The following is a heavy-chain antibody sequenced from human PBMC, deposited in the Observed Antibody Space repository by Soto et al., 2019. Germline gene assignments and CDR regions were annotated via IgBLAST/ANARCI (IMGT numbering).Heavy chain of an antibody. J-gene: IGHJ4*02. CDR3: ATPRTPGEFDY. CDR1: GGSINSGDYY. D-gene: IGHD3-10*01. CDR2: IYYSGST. V-gene: IGHV4-31*03. Sequence: QVQLQESGPGLVKPSQSLSLRCTVSGGSINSGDYYWSWIRQHPGKGLEWTGYIYYSGSTYYNPSLKSRVTISLDTSENKSSLRLTSVTAADTAMYYCATPRTPGEFDYWGQGTLVTVSS.